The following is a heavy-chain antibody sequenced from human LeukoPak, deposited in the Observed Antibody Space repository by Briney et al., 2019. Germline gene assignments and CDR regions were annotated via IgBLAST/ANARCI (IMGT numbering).Heavy chain of an antibody. Sequence: AASVKVSCKASGYTFAAYYIHWLRQAPGQGLEWMGWINPNSGGTNYAQKFQDRVTMTGDTSINTAYMELSRLRSDDTAVYYCARDKDGYNYVPYYWGQGTLVTVSS. CDR2: INPNSGGT. CDR3: ARDKDGYNYVPYY. D-gene: IGHD5-24*01. J-gene: IGHJ4*02. V-gene: IGHV1-2*02. CDR1: GYTFAAYY.